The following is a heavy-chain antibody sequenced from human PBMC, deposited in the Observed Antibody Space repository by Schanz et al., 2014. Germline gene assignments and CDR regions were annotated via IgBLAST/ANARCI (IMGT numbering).Heavy chain of an antibody. CDR3: ARGTDWNIHY. V-gene: IGHV3-30*19. Sequence: QVQLVESGGGVVQFGRSLRLSCVASGFTFSSYGMHWVRQAPGKGLEWVAVISYDGSNKYYADSVKGRFTISRDNSKNTLYLQMNTLRAEDTAVYYCARGTDWNIHYWGQGALVTVSS. CDR1: GFTFSSYG. D-gene: IGHD1-1*01. J-gene: IGHJ4*02. CDR2: ISYDGSNK.